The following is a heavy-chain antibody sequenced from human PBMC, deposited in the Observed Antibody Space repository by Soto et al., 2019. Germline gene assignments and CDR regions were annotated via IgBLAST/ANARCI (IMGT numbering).Heavy chain of an antibody. V-gene: IGHV3-21*01. J-gene: IGHJ5*02. CDR1: GFTFSSYS. CDR2: ISSSSSYI. Sequence: GGSLRLSCAASGFTFSSYSMNWVRQAPGKGLEWVSSISSSSSYIYYADSVKGRFTISRDNAKNSLYLQMNSLRAEDTAVYYCARVAVAGTPRVPDWFDPWGEVTLVTVSS. CDR3: ARVAVAGTPRVPDWFDP. D-gene: IGHD6-19*01.